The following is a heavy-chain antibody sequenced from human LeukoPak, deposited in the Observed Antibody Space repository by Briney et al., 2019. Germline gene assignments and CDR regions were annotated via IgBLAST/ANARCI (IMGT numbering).Heavy chain of an antibody. CDR1: GFTFSSAW. D-gene: IGHD3-3*01. Sequence: GGSLRLSCAASGFTFSSAWMTWVRQAPGKGLEWVGRIKSKTDGGTAEYAAPVKGRFTISRDDSQNTMYMQMNSLRPEDTAVYYCTTAPDSTDCWGQGTLVTVSS. J-gene: IGHJ4*02. CDR3: TTAPDSTDC. V-gene: IGHV3-15*01. CDR2: IKSKTDGGTA.